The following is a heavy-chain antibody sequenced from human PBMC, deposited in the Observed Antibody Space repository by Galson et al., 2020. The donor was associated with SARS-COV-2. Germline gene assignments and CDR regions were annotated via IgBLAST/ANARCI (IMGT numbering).Heavy chain of an antibody. CDR1: GGSFSGYY. D-gene: IGHD2-15*01. CDR3: ARVKTGYCSGGSCYLRSGGNWFDP. V-gene: IGHV4-34*01. CDR2: INHSGST. J-gene: IGHJ5*02. Sequence: SETLSLTCAVYGGSFSGYYWSWIRQPPGKGPEWIGEINHSGSTNYNPSLKSRVTISVDTSKNQFSLKLSSVTAADTAVYYCARVKTGYCSGGSCYLRSGGNWFDPWGQGTLVTVSS.